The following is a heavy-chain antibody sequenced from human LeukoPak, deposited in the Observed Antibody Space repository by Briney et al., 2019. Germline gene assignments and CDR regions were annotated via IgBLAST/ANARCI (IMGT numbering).Heavy chain of an antibody. Sequence: PSETLSLTCTVSGGSISSYYWSWIRQPAGKGLEWIGRIYTSGSTNYNPSLKSRVTISVDTSKNQFSLKLSSVTAADTAVYYCAREARRAYTNLNWFDPWGQGTLVTVSS. V-gene: IGHV4-4*07. CDR1: GGSISSYY. J-gene: IGHJ5*02. CDR3: AREARRAYTNLNWFDP. D-gene: IGHD4-11*01. CDR2: IYTSGST.